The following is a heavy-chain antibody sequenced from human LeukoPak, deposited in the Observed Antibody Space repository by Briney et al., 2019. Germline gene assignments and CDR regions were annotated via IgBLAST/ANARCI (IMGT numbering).Heavy chain of an antibody. Sequence: PSETLSLTCTVSGGSMSSYYWSWIRQPPGKGLEWIGYIYYSGSTKYNPSLKSRDTISVDTSKNQFSLKLSSVTAADTAVYYCARGARAGYNLEPFDYWGQGTLVTVSS. D-gene: IGHD5-24*01. CDR3: ARGARAGYNLEPFDY. V-gene: IGHV4-59*08. CDR2: IYYSGST. CDR1: GGSMSSYY. J-gene: IGHJ4*02.